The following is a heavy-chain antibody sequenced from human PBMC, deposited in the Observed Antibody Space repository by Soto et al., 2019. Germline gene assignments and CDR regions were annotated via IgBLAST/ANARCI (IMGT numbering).Heavy chain of an antibody. V-gene: IGHV2-5*02. D-gene: IGHD3-3*01. CDR3: AHSYYDFWSGYYSWFDP. CDR2: IYWDDDK. CDR1: GFSLSTSGVG. J-gene: IGHJ5*02. Sequence: SGPTLVNPTQTLTLTCTFSGFSLSTSGVGVGWIRQPPGKALEWLALIYWDDDKRYSPSLKSRLTITKDTSKNQVVLTMTNMDPVDTATYYCAHSYYDFWSGYYSWFDPWGQGTLVTVSS.